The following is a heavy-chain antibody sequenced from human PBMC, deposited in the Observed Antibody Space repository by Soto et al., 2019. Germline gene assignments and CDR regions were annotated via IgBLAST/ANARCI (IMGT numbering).Heavy chain of an antibody. CDR2: IIPIFGTA. J-gene: IGHJ4*02. Sequence: QVQLVQSGAEVKKPGSSVKVSCKASGGTFSSYAISWVRQAPGQGLEWMGGIIPIFGTADYAQKFQGRVKITADDSTSTGNMQLSSLRSEDTAVYYCASHYDSSGYYYRGLDYWGQGTLVTVSS. CDR3: ASHYDSSGYYYRGLDY. CDR1: GGTFSSYA. D-gene: IGHD3-22*01. V-gene: IGHV1-69*12.